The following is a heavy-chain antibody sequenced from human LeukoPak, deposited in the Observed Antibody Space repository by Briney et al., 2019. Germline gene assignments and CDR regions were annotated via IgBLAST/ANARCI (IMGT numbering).Heavy chain of an antibody. CDR2: IYYSGST. CDR1: GGSISSSSYY. Sequence: SETLSLTCTVSGGSISSSSYYWGWIRQPPGKGLEWIGSIYYSGSTYYNPSLKSRVTISVDTSKNQFSLKLSSVTAADTAVYYCASNAYCGGDCYLHYFDYWGQGTLVTVSS. V-gene: IGHV4-39*07. J-gene: IGHJ4*02. CDR3: ASNAYCGGDCYLHYFDY. D-gene: IGHD2-21*02.